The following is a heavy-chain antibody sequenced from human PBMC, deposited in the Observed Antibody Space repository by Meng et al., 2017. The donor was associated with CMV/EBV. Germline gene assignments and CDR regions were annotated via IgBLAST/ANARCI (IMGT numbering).Heavy chain of an antibody. CDR2: IYYSGST. CDR3: ARNPNELDY. V-gene: IGHV4-39*07. J-gene: IGHJ4*02. Sequence: PPPGSAPRTVDHSVTLSRACTVSGDSHSWSRFYWGWIRQPPGKGLEWIGSIYYSGSTYSHPSLKSRVTISVDTPKNQFSLKLNTVTDEDSAVYYCARNPNELDYWGQGTLVTVSS. CDR1: GDSHSWSRFY. D-gene: IGHD3-10*01.